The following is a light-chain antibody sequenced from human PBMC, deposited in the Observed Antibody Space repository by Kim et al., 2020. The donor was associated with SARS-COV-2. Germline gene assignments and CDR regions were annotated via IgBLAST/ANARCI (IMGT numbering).Light chain of an antibody. CDR1: GSNIGEGYD. CDR2: GNS. J-gene: IGLJ1*01. CDR3: QSYDSSLSGYV. Sequence: VTDSDTGSGSNIGEGYDVNWYQQVPGTAPKLLIYGNSSRPSGIPDRFSGSKSGTSASLAITGLQAEDEADYYCQSYDSSLSGYVFGTGTKVTVL. V-gene: IGLV1-40*01.